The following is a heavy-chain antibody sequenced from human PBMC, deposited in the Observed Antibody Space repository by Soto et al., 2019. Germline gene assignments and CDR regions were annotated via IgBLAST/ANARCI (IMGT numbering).Heavy chain of an antibody. CDR2: IYYSGST. Sequence: QLQLQESGPGLVKPSETLSLTCTVSGGSISSSSYYWGWIRQPPGKGLELIGSIYYSGSTYYNPSLQSRVTISVDTSKNQFSLKLSSVTAADTAVYYWARFYYYGSGGLWYWVQGTLVTVSS. J-gene: IGHJ4*02. D-gene: IGHD3-10*01. CDR1: GGSISSSSYY. CDR3: ARFYYYGSGGLWY. V-gene: IGHV4-39*01.